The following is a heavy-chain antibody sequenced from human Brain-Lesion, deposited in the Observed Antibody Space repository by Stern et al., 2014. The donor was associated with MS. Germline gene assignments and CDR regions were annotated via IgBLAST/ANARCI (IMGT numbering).Heavy chain of an antibody. CDR2: FDPEDGET. J-gene: IGHJ4*02. CDR3: ATLSPGAGGNYYRHFDY. Sequence: QMQLVASGAEVKKPGASVKVSCKVSGYTLTELSMHWVRQAPRKGLEWMGGFDPEDGETIYAQKFQGRVTMTEDTSTDTAYMELSSLRSEDTAVYYCATLSPGAGGNYYRHFDYWGQGTLVTVSS. CDR1: GYTLTELS. D-gene: IGHD1-26*01. V-gene: IGHV1-24*01.